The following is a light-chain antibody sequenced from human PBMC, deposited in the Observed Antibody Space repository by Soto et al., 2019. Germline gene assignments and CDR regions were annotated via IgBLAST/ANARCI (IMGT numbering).Light chain of an antibody. CDR3: QQFGSSPEYT. V-gene: IGKV3-20*01. CDR1: QSVSSSQ. J-gene: IGKJ2*01. Sequence: EIVLTQSPGTLSLSPGERATLSCRASQSVSSSQLAWYQQKPGQAPRLLIYDASTTATGIPDRFSGCGSGTDFTLTISRLEPEDFAVYYCQQFGSSPEYTFGQGTKLEVK. CDR2: DAS.